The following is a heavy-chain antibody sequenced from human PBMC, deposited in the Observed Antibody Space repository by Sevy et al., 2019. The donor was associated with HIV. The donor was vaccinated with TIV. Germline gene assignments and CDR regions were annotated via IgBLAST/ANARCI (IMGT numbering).Heavy chain of an antibody. Sequence: GGSLRLSCAASGFTFSSHWMQWVRQAPGKGLVWVSHRNYDGSYTNYADSVKGRFTISRDNAKSTLYLQMNSLRAEDTALYYCARSKVGVGDAFDIWGQGTMVTVSS. CDR1: GFTFSSHW. CDR2: RNYDGSYT. CDR3: ARSKVGVGDAFDI. V-gene: IGHV3-74*01. J-gene: IGHJ3*02. D-gene: IGHD3-16*01.